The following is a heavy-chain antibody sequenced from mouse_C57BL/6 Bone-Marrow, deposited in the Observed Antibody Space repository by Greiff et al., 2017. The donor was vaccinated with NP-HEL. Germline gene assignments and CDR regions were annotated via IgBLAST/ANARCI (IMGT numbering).Heavy chain of an antibody. Sequence: EVKLMESGGGLVQPGGSLKLSCAASGFTFSDYGMAWVRQAPRKGPEWVAFISNLAYSIYYADTVTGRFTISRENAKNTLYLEMSSLRSEDTAMYYCARHLDAMDYWGQGTSVTVSS. CDR3: ARHLDAMDY. J-gene: IGHJ4*01. CDR1: GFTFSDYG. V-gene: IGHV5-15*01. CDR2: ISNLAYSI.